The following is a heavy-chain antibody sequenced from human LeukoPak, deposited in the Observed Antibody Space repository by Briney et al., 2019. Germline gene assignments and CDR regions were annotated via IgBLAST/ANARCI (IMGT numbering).Heavy chain of an antibody. J-gene: IGHJ4*02. D-gene: IGHD4-23*01. CDR3: SYGGNSYYFDY. CDR2: IRFDGIDK. V-gene: IGHV3-30*02. Sequence: GGSLRLSCAASGFNFSTYGMHWVRQSPGKGLEWVSFIRFDGIDKSYADSVKGRFTISRDNSKNTLYLQMNSLRAEDTAVYYCSYGGNSYYFDYWGQGTLVTVSS. CDR1: GFNFSTYG.